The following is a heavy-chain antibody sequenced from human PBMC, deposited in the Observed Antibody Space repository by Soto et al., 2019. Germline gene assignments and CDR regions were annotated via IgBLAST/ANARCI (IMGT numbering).Heavy chain of an antibody. CDR2: MNSNSGDT. CDR3: ARGGAGYHLFDP. V-gene: IGHV1-8*01. CDR1: GYTFTSYD. J-gene: IGHJ5*02. Sequence: ASVKVSCKASGYTFTSYDINWVRQATGQGLEWMGWMNSNSGDTGYAQKFQGRVTMTTNNSISTAYMELSSLGSEDTAVYYCARGGAGYHLFDPWGHGTLVTVSS. D-gene: IGHD5-12*01.